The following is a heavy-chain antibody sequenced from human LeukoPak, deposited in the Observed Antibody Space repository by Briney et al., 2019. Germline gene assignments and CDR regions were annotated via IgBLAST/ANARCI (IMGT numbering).Heavy chain of an antibody. V-gene: IGHV3-33*01. Sequence: GGSLRLSCVASGFTFTTYGMHWVRQAPGKGLEWVAVIWNDGSYKHYADSVKGRFTISRDDSKHTIYLQMNSLRAEDTAVYYCARDLWQQMIQGYDYWGQGTLVTVSS. CDR3: ARDLWQQMIQGYDY. J-gene: IGHJ4*02. D-gene: IGHD6-13*01. CDR1: GFTFTTYG. CDR2: IWNDGSYK.